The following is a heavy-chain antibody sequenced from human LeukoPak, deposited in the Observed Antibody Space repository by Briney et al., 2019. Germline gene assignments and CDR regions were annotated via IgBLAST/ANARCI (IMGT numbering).Heavy chain of an antibody. CDR2: IGSYEGDT. J-gene: IGHJ6*03. D-gene: IGHD2-2*01. V-gene: IGHV1-18*01. CDR3: AKDIGYCSSTSCSGGDYYYYYYMDV. Sequence: GASVKVSCKATSHISWVRQAPGQGLEWMGWIGSYEGDTYYAQKFQGRVTATADTSTNTAYMELRSLRADDTAVYYCAKDIGYCSSTSCSGGDYYYYYYMDVWGKGTTVTVCS. CDR1: TSH.